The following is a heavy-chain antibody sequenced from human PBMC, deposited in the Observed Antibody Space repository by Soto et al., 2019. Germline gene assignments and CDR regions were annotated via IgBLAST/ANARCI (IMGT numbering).Heavy chain of an antibody. CDR1: GYTFTSYY. D-gene: IGHD3-22*01. Sequence: QVQLVQSGAEVKKPGASVKVSCKASGYTFTSYYMHWVRQAPGQGLEWMGIINPSGGSTRYAQKFQGRVTMTRDTSTGTVYMDLSSLRSEDTAVYYCARGLIYDSSGYYFDYWGQGTLVTVSS. CDR2: INPSGGST. V-gene: IGHV1-46*01. J-gene: IGHJ4*02. CDR3: ARGLIYDSSGYYFDY.